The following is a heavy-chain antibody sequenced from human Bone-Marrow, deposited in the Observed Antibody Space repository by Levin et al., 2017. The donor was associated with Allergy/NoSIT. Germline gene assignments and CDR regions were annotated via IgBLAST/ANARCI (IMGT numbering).Heavy chain of an antibody. CDR1: GGSISSSSYY. CDR3: AAGSGWQTTDY. J-gene: IGHJ4*02. D-gene: IGHD6-19*01. CDR2: IYYSGST. Sequence: SETLSLTCTVSGGSISSSSYYWGWIRQPPGKGLEWIGSIYYSGSTYYNPSLKSRVTIAVDTSKNQFSLKLSSVTAADTAVYYCAAGSGWQTTDYWGQGTLVTVSS. V-gene: IGHV4-39*01.